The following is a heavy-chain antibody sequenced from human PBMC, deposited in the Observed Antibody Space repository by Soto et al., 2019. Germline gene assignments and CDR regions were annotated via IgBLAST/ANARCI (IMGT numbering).Heavy chain of an antibody. CDR3: ARGNRPPTRFFDY. V-gene: IGHV5-51*01. CDR2: MYPGDSDT. D-gene: IGHD1-1*01. Sequence: PGESLKISCKASGYSFTTYWIGWVRQMPVKGLELMGIMYPGDSDTRYSPSFQGQVTISADKSISTAYLVWSSLKASGTAIYYCARGNRPPTRFFDYWGQGTPVTVSS. J-gene: IGHJ4*02. CDR1: GYSFTTYW.